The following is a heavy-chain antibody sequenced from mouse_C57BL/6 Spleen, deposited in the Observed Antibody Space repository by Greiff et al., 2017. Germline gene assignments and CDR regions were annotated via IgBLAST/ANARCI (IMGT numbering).Heavy chain of an antibody. D-gene: IGHD2-5*01. CDR2: IYPRSGNT. Sequence: QVQLKQSGAELARPGASVKLSCKASGYTFTSYGISWVKQRTGQGLEWIGEIYPRSGNTYYNEKFKGKATLTADKSSSTAYMELRSLTSEDSAVYFCVGGSKDWYFDVWGTGTTVTVSS. CDR1: GYTFTSYG. V-gene: IGHV1-81*01. J-gene: IGHJ1*03. CDR3: VGGSKDWYFDV.